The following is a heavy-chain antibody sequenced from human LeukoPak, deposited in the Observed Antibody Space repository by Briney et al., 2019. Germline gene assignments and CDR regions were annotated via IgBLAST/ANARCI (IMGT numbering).Heavy chain of an antibody. Sequence: ASVKVSCKASGYTFTGYYMHWVRQAPGQGLEWMGWINPNSGGTNYAQKFQGRVTMTRDTSINTAYMELSRLRSDDTAVCYCARDSSHYGSGSYYNTYYFDYWGQGTLVTVSS. CDR2: INPNSGGT. D-gene: IGHD3-10*01. V-gene: IGHV1-2*02. CDR3: ARDSSHYGSGSYYNTYYFDY. CDR1: GYTFTGYY. J-gene: IGHJ4*02.